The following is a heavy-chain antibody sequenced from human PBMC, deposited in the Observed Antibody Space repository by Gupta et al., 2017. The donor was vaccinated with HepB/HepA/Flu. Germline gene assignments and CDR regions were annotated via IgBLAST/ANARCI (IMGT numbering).Heavy chain of an antibody. CDR1: GFSLRDARMG. CDR2: IFLNDAE. V-gene: IGHV2-26*02. CDR3: ARIRGYSTIYNFDQ. J-gene: IGHJ4*02. Sequence: QVTLKESGPVLVKPTETLTLTCAVSGFSLRDARMGVGWIRQPPGKALEWLAHIFLNDAEHHSTSLRSRLTISKDTSKSQVVLSMTNVDPVDTATYYCARIRGYSTIYNFDQWGQGTLVTVSS. D-gene: IGHD5-18*01.